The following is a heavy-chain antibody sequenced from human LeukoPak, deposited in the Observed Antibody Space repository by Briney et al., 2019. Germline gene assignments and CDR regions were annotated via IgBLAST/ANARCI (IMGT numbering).Heavy chain of an antibody. CDR2: INTNTGNP. D-gene: IGHD1-7*01. CDR1: GYTFNTYG. J-gene: IGHJ1*01. Sequence: ASVKVSCKASGYTFNTYGITWVRQAPGQGLELMGWINTNTGNPTYAQGFTGRFVFSLDTSVSTAYLQISSLKAEDTAVYYCARDYTLTLGTTTYFQHWGQGTLVTVSS. V-gene: IGHV7-4-1*02. CDR3: ARDYTLTLGTTTYFQH.